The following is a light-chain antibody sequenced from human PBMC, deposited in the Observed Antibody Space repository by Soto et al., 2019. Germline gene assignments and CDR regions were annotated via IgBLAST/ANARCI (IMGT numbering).Light chain of an antibody. J-gene: IGLJ1*01. CDR3: ISYKTDDTFL. CDR1: SSDVDGFNY. Sequence: QSALTQPRSVSGSPGQSVTVSCTGISSDVDGFNYVSWYQHHPGKAPKLIIYDVSQRPSGVPDRFSGSKSANSASLTISGLQADDEAEYFCISYKTDDTFLFGTGTKLTVL. V-gene: IGLV2-11*01. CDR2: DVS.